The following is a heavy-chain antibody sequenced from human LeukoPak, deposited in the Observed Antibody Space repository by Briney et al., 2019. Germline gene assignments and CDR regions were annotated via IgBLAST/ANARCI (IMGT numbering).Heavy chain of an antibody. CDR3: ASYSSSSLGDYYYYYMDV. Sequence: GGSLRPSCAASGFTFDDYGMSWVRQAPGKVLEWVSGINWNGGSTGYADSVKGRFTISRDNAKNSLYLQMNSLRAEDTALYYCASYSSSSLGDYYYYYMDVWGKGTTVTVSS. D-gene: IGHD6-6*01. V-gene: IGHV3-20*04. J-gene: IGHJ6*03. CDR1: GFTFDDYG. CDR2: INWNGGST.